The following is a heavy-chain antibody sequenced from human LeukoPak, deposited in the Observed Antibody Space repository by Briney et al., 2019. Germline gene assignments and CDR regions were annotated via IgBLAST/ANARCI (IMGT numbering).Heavy chain of an antibody. D-gene: IGHD1-7*01. CDR1: GFTFSGSA. CDR3: TRRPPTGTTPFDY. Sequence: GGSLRLSCAASGFTFSGSAMHWVRQASGKGLEWVGRIRSKANSYATAYAASVKGRFTISRDDSKNTAYLQMNSLKTEDTAVYYCTRRPPTGTTPFDYWGQGTLVTVSS. CDR2: IRSKANSYAT. V-gene: IGHV3-73*01. J-gene: IGHJ4*02.